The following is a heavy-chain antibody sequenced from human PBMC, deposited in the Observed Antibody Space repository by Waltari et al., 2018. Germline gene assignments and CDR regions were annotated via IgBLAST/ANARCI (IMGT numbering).Heavy chain of an antibody. J-gene: IGHJ4*02. CDR2: INQNGRGE. V-gene: IGHV3-7*01. Sequence: EVQVVESGGGFVQPGGSLRLSCAASGSTLINHWMSWVRQAPGKGPEWVANINQNGRGEFYVDSVKGRFTISRDNAKNSLYLQLNSLRAEDTAVYYCARGSLVWDGVDHWGQGTLVTVSS. CDR3: ARGSLVWDGVDH. D-gene: IGHD1-26*01. CDR1: GSTLINHW.